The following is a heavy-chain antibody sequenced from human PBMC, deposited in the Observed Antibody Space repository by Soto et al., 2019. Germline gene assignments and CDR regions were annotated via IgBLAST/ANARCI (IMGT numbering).Heavy chain of an antibody. Sequence: SETLSLTCTVSGGSISSYYWSWIRQPPGKGLEWIGYIYYSGSTNYNPSLKSRVTISVDTSKNQFSLKLSSVTAADTAVYYCARVTIAAAYDYWGQGTLVTVSS. CDR1: GGSISSYY. D-gene: IGHD6-13*01. CDR3: ARVTIAAAYDY. J-gene: IGHJ4*02. V-gene: IGHV4-59*01. CDR2: IYYSGST.